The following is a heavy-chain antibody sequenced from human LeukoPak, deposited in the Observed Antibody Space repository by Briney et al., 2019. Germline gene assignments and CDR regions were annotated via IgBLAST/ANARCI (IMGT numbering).Heavy chain of an antibody. CDR3: ARVIGTYYYGSGGYAGAFDY. J-gene: IGHJ4*02. CDR1: GYTFTSYG. Sequence: AASVKVSCKASGYTFTSYGISWVRRAPGQGLEWMGWISAYNGNTNYAQKLQGRVTMTTDTSTSTAYMELRSLRSDDTAVYYCARVIGTYYYGSGGYAGAFDYWGQGTLVTVSS. V-gene: IGHV1-18*01. CDR2: ISAYNGNT. D-gene: IGHD3-10*01.